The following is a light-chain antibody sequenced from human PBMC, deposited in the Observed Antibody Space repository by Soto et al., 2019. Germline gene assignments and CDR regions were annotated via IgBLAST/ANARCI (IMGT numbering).Light chain of an antibody. CDR3: QQYFSYPLT. CDR1: QVISSH. J-gene: IGKJ4*01. CDR2: TAS. Sequence: AIRMTQSPSSFSASTGDRVTITCRASQVISSHLAWYQVKPGKAPRLLIYTASYVESGVPSRFSGSGSVTDFTLTISSLQSEDFALYYCQQYFSYPLTFGGGTKVEIK. V-gene: IGKV1-8*01.